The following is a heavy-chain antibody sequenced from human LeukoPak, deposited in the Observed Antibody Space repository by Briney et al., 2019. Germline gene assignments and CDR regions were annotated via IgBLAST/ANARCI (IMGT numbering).Heavy chain of an antibody. CDR3: AREEIIYLNWFDP. CDR2: INPSGGST. CDR1: GYTFTSYY. J-gene: IGHJ5*02. V-gene: IGHV1-46*01. D-gene: IGHD2-2*02. Sequence: GASVKVSCKASGYTFTSYYMHWVRQAPGQGLEWMGIINPSGGSTSYAQKFQGRVTMTRDMSTSTVYMELSSLRSEDTAAYYCAREEIIYLNWFDPWGQGTLVTVSS.